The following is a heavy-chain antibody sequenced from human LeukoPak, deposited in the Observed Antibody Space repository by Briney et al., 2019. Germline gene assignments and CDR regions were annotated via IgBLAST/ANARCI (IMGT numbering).Heavy chain of an antibody. V-gene: IGHV1-18*01. CDR3: ARFRAGVGEPYGDY. J-gene: IGHJ4*02. D-gene: IGHD3-10*01. CDR2: ISAYNGNT. Sequence: ASVKVSCKASGYTFTRYGISWVRQAPGQGLEWMGWISAYNGNTNYAQKLQGRVTMTTDTSTSTAYMELRSLRSNDTAVYYCARFRAGVGEPYGDYWGQGTLVTVSS. CDR1: GYTFTRYG.